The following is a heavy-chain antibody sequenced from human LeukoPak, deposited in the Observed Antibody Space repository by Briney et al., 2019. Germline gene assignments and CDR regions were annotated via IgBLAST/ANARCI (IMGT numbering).Heavy chain of an antibody. CDR1: GFTFSNAW. V-gene: IGHV3-15*01. CDR3: TTVPLKNLRGYSGYDQIS. CDR2: IKSKTDGGTT. Sequence: TGGSLRLSCAASGFTFSNAWMSWVRQAPGKGLEWVGRIKSKTDGGTTDYAAPVKGRFTISRDDSKNTLYLQMNSLKTEDTAVYYCTTVPLKNLRGYSGYDQISGGQGTLVTVSS. J-gene: IGHJ4*02. D-gene: IGHD5-12*01.